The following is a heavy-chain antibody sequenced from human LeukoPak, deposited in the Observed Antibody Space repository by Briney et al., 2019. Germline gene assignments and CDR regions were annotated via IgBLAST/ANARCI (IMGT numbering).Heavy chain of an antibody. CDR1: GFTFSTDA. CDR2: ISYDGSNK. Sequence: TGRSLRLSCAASGFTFSTDAIHWVRQAPGKGLEWLAVISYDGSNKYYADSVKGRFTISRDNSKNTLYLQLNSLRAEDTAVYYCAKDGGDYGNYWGQGTLVTVSS. V-gene: IGHV3-30-3*02. D-gene: IGHD4-17*01. J-gene: IGHJ4*02. CDR3: AKDGGDYGNY.